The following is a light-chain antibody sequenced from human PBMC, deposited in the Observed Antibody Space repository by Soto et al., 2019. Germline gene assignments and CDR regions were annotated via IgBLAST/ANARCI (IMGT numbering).Light chain of an antibody. CDR1: SSNIGRNY. CDR3: AVWDGSLSGYV. V-gene: IGLV1-47*02. CDR2: GNS. Sequence: QAVVTQPPSASETPGQRVTISCSGSSSNIGRNYVCWYQQLPGTAPKLLIYGNSQRPSGVPDRFSGSKSGTSASLAISGLRSEDEADYYCAVWDGSLSGYVFGTGTKVPVL. J-gene: IGLJ1*01.